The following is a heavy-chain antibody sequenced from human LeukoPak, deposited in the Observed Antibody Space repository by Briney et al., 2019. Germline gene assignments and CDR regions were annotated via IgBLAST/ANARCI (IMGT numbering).Heavy chain of an antibody. Sequence: SETLSLTCTVSGGSISSGSYYWSWIRQPAGKGLEWIGRIYTSGSTNYNPSLKGRVTISVDTSKNQFSLKLSSVTAADTAVYYCARAAPRSYDILTGYSFAFDIWGQGTMVTVSS. CDR2: IYTSGST. CDR3: ARAAPRSYDILTGYSFAFDI. J-gene: IGHJ3*02. CDR1: GGSISSGSYY. D-gene: IGHD3-9*01. V-gene: IGHV4-61*02.